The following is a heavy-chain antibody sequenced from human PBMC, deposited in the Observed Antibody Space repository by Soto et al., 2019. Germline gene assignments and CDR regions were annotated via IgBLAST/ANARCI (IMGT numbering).Heavy chain of an antibody. CDR3: APTLIDSSGLLYFDY. CDR1: GGTFSSYA. V-gene: IGHV1-69*13. Sequence: GASVKVSCKASGGTFSSYAISWVRQAPGQGLEWMGGIIPIFGTANYAQKFQGRVTITADESTSTAYMELSSLRSEDTAVYYCAPTLIDSSGLLYFDYWGQGTLVTVSS. J-gene: IGHJ4*02. CDR2: IIPIFGTA. D-gene: IGHD3-22*01.